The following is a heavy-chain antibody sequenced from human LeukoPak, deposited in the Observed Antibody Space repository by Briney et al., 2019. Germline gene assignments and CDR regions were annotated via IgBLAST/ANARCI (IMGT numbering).Heavy chain of an antibody. V-gene: IGHV4-4*09. D-gene: IGHD4/OR15-4a*01. J-gene: IGHJ5*02. CDR1: GGSITSDY. Sequence: PSETLSLTCSVSGGSITSDYWIWIRQSPGKALEWIGFIYDSGRTIYNPSLKSRVTISVDTSKNQFSLKLRSVTAADTVIYYCAMSPPRGAWFDPWGQGTLVSVS. CDR2: IYDSGRT. CDR3: AMSPPRGAWFDP.